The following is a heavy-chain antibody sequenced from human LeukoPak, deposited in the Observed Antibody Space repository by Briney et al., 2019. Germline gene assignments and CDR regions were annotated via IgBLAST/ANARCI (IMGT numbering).Heavy chain of an antibody. CDR3: ARDRVVTLFDY. J-gene: IGHJ4*02. Sequence: GGSLRLSCAASGFTFSDYYMSWIRQAPGKGLVWVSRINTDGSSTSYADSVKGRFTISRDNAKNTLYLQMNSLRAEDTAVYYCARDRVVTLFDYWGQGTLVTVSS. V-gene: IGHV3-74*01. CDR1: GFTFSDYY. D-gene: IGHD3-3*01. CDR2: INTDGSST.